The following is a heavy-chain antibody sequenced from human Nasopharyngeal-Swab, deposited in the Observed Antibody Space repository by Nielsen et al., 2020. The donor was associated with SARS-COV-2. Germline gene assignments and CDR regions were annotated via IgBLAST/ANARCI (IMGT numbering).Heavy chain of an antibody. J-gene: IGHJ4*02. Sequence: SETLFLTCTVSGGSVSSGSYYWSWTRQPPGKGLEWIGYIYYSGSTNYNPSLKSRVTISVDTSKNQFSLKLSSVTAADTAVYYCARDESWAAGNYFDYWCQGTLVTVSS. D-gene: IGHD6-13*01. CDR3: ARDESWAAGNYFDY. CDR2: IYYSGST. CDR1: GGSVSSGSYY. V-gene: IGHV4-61*01.